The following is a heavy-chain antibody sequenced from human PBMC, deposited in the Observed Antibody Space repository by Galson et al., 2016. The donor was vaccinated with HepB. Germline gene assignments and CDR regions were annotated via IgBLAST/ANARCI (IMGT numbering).Heavy chain of an antibody. V-gene: IGHV3-30*18. Sequence: SLRLSCAASGFTFGTHAMHWVRQAPGKGLEWVAVISYDGNNNYYVDSVKGRFTISRDNSQNTLFLQMNSLRTEDTAIYYCAKVRGDYYYDTSGLDAFDIWGQGKMFTVSS. CDR3: AKVRGDYYYDTSGLDAFDI. CDR2: ISYDGNNN. J-gene: IGHJ3*02. CDR1: GFTFGTHA. D-gene: IGHD3-22*01.